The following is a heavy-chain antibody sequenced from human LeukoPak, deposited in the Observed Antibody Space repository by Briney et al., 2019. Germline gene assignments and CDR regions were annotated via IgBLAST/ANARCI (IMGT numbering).Heavy chain of an antibody. D-gene: IGHD3-3*01. CDR1: GFTFTSSA. CDR3: ARDFNYDWNFDY. V-gene: IGHV1-58*02. Sequence: SVKVSCKASGFTFTSSAMQWVRQARGQRLEWIGWIVVGSSNTNYAQKFQERVTITWDMSTSTAYMELSSLRSEDTAVYYCARDFNYDWNFDYWGQGTLVTVSS. CDR2: IVVGSSNT. J-gene: IGHJ4*02.